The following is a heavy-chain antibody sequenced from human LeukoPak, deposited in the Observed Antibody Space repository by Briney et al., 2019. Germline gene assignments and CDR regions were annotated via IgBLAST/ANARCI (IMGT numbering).Heavy chain of an antibody. CDR2: IKQDGTEK. J-gene: IGHJ3*02. V-gene: IGHV3-7*01. CDR3: ARVALSRVAFDI. D-gene: IGHD3-10*01. CDR1: GFTFSTFW. Sequence: GGSLRLSCAASGFTFSTFWMTWVRQAPGKGLEWVANIKQDGTEKYSVDSVKGRFAISRDNAKSSLFLQMNSLRAEDSAVYYCARVALSRVAFDIWGQGTIVTVSS.